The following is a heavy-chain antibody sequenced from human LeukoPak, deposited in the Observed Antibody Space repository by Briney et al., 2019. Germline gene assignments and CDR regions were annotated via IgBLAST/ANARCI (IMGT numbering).Heavy chain of an antibody. V-gene: IGHV3-23*01. D-gene: IGHD3-16*01. CDR3: GGAKFYYYGMDV. CDR1: GFTFSSYA. CDR2: ISGSGDNT. Sequence: GSLRLSCAVSGFTFSSYAMSWVRQAPGKGLEWVSAISGSGDNTHYADSVQGRLTISRDNTKSTLYLQMNSLRDEDTAVYYCGGAKFYYYGMDVWGLGTTVIVYS. J-gene: IGHJ6*02.